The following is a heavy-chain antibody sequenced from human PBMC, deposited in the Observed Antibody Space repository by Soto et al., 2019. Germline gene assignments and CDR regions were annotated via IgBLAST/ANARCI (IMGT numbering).Heavy chain of an antibody. D-gene: IGHD2-8*01. CDR1: GVTFSSYA. J-gene: IGHJ4*02. V-gene: IGHV3-23*01. CDR3: AKDRAEWGSYDY. CDR2: ISGSGGST. Sequence: GGSLRLSCAASGVTFSSYAMSWVRQAPGKGLKWVSTISGSGGSTYYAESVKGRFTISRDNSKNTLYLQMNSLRAEDTAVYYCAKDRAEWGSYDYWGQGSLVTVSS.